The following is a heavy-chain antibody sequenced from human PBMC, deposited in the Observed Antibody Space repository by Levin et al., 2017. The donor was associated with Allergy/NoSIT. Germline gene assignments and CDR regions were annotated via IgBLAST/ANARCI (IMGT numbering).Heavy chain of an antibody. V-gene: IGHV2-5*02. CDR2: IYWDDDK. CDR1: GFSLSTSGVG. Sequence: SGPTLVKPTQTLTLTCTFSGFSLSTSGVGVGWIRQPPGKALEWLALIYWDDDKRYSPSLKSRLTITKDTSNNQVVLTMTNMDPVDTATYYCAHRPIAATGMGGYFELWGRGTLVTVSS. CDR3: AHRPIAATGMGGYFEL. D-gene: IGHD6-13*01. J-gene: IGHJ2*01.